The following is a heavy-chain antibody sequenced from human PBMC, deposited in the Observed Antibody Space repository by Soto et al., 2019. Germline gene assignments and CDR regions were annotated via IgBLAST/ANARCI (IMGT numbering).Heavy chain of an antibody. D-gene: IGHD3-22*01. CDR1: GFTFSSYA. CDR3: AKDRAMIVVDDY. V-gene: IGHV3-23*01. Sequence: EVQLLESGGGLVQPGGSLRLSCAASGFTFSSYAMSWVRQAPGKGLEWVSAISGSGGSTYYADSVKGRFTISRDNSKNALYMQMTSLRAEDTAVYYCAKDRAMIVVDDYWGQGTLVTVSS. CDR2: ISGSGGST. J-gene: IGHJ4*02.